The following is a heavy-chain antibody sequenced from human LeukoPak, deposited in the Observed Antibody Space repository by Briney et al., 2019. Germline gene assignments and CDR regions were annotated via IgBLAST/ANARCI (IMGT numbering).Heavy chain of an antibody. CDR3: ARDPGTGELPDY. Sequence: GGSLRLSCAASGFTFSSYWMHWVRQAPGKGLVWVSRINTDGSSTSYADSVKGRFTISRDNAKNTLYLQMNSLRAEDTAVYYCARDPGTGELPDYWGQGTLVTVSS. V-gene: IGHV3-74*01. CDR1: GFTFSSYW. J-gene: IGHJ4*02. D-gene: IGHD1-26*01. CDR2: INTDGSST.